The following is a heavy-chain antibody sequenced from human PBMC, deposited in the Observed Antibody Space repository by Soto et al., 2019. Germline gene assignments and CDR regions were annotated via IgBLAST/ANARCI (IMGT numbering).Heavy chain of an antibody. Sequence: GGSLRLSCAASGFTFSSYGMHWVRQAPGKGLEWVALIWYDGSNKYYADSVKGRFTISKDNPNKTLYLQMNSLRAEDTAVYYCARVSRLNYFYGMVVWDQGTTVTVSS. CDR1: GFTFSSYG. CDR3: ARVSRLNYFYGMVV. J-gene: IGHJ6*02. V-gene: IGHV3-33*01. CDR2: IWYDGSNK.